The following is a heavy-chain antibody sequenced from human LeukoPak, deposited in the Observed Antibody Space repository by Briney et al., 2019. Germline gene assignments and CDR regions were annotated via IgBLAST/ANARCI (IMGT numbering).Heavy chain of an antibody. J-gene: IGHJ5*02. Sequence: GGSLRLSCAASGFTLSTYDMHWVRQAKGKGLEWVSGIDIPGNTYYPDSVTGRFTMSRDSAENSLYLQMNSLRVGDTAVYYCARAVAGTHWFDPWGQGTLVTVSS. CDR2: IDIPGNT. CDR1: GFTLSTYD. V-gene: IGHV3-13*01. D-gene: IGHD6-19*01. CDR3: ARAVAGTHWFDP.